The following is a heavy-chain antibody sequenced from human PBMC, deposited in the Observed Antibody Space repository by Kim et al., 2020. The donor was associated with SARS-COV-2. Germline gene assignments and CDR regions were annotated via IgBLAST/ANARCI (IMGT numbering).Heavy chain of an antibody. Sequence: TYYNPSLKSRVTISVDRSKNQFSLKLSSVTAADTAVYYCARVVTGTLFDYWGQGTLVTVSS. CDR2: T. D-gene: IGHD1-7*01. V-gene: IGHV4-30-2*01. J-gene: IGHJ4*02. CDR3: ARVVTGTLFDY.